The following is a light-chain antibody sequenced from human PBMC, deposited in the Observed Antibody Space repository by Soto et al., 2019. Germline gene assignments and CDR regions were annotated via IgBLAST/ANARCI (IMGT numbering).Light chain of an antibody. CDR3: QQYNSYSGT. V-gene: IGKV1-5*03. J-gene: IGKJ2*01. CDR1: QSISSW. Sequence: DIQMNQSPSTRSASVGDRVTITCLASQSISSWLAWYQQKPGKAPKLLIYKASTLKSGVPSRFSGSGSGTEFTLTISSLQPDDFATYYCQQYNSYSGTFGQGTKVDIK. CDR2: KAS.